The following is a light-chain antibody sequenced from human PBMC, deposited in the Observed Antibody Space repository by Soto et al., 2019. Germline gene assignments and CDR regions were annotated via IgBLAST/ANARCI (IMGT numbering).Light chain of an antibody. Sequence: EIVLTQSPGTLSVSPGERATLSCRAGQSVGRNYLAWYQQKPGQAPRLLIYDASSRATGIPDRFSGSGSGTDFTLTISRLEPEDFAVYYCQQYASSPLTFGGGTKVETK. CDR1: QSVGRNY. CDR3: QQYASSPLT. J-gene: IGKJ4*01. V-gene: IGKV3-20*01. CDR2: DAS.